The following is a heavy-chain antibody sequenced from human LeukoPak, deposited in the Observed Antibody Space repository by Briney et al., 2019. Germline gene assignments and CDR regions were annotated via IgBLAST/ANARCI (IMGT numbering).Heavy chain of an antibody. CDR2: IWYDGSNK. V-gene: IGHV3-33*08. CDR1: GFTFSSQA. J-gene: IGHJ4*02. D-gene: IGHD6-19*01. CDR3: ARDHGSGWYAVDY. Sequence: GGSLRLSCAASGFTFSSQAMSWVRQAPGKGLEWVAVIWYDGSNKYYGDSVKGRFTISRDNSKNTVYLQMNSLRDEDTAVYYCARDHGSGWYAVDYWGQGTLVTVSS.